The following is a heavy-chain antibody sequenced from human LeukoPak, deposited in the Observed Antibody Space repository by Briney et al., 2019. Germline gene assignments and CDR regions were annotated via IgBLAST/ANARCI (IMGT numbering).Heavy chain of an antibody. J-gene: IGHJ6*04. D-gene: IGHD6-13*01. Sequence: SVKVSCKASGGTFTSYAISWGRQPPGQGLEWMEGIIPIFGTPNYAQKFQGRVTITADESASTAYMELSSLRSEDTAVYYCARGVIAAAGTRYYYYYYGMDVWGKGTTVTVSS. V-gene: IGHV1-69*13. CDR2: IIPIFGTP. CDR1: GGTFTSYA. CDR3: ARGVIAAAGTRYYYYYYGMDV.